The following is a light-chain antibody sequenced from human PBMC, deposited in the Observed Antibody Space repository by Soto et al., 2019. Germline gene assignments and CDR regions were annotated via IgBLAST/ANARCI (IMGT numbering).Light chain of an antibody. CDR3: QQYDNLPLRFT. CDR2: DAS. V-gene: IGKV1-33*01. Sequence: DIQMTQSPSSLSASVGDRVTITCQASQDISNYLNWYQQKPGKAPKLLIYDASNLETGVPSRFSGSGSGTDFTFTISSLQPEDIATYYCQQYDNLPLRFTFGPGTKVDI. J-gene: IGKJ3*01. CDR1: QDISNY.